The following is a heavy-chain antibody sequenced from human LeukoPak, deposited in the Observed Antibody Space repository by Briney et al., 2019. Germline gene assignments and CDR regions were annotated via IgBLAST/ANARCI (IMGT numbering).Heavy chain of an antibody. D-gene: IGHD1-1*01. J-gene: IGHJ4*02. CDR2: IWYDGSNK. V-gene: IGHV3-33*06. CDR1: GFTFSSYG. CDR3: TKVSTTGVGGRGYFDQ. Sequence: GRSLRLPCAASGFTFSSYGMHWGRQAPGKGLEWVAVIWYDGSNKYYADSVKGRFTISRDNSKNTLYLQMNSLRAEDTAVYYCTKVSTTGVGGRGYFDQWGQGTQVTVSS.